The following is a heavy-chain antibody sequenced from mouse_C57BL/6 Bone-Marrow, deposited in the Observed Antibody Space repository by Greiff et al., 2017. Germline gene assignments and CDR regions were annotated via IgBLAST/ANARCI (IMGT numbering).Heavy chain of an antibody. D-gene: IGHD2-1*01. V-gene: IGHV1-61*01. CDR1: GYTFTSYW. Sequence: QVQLQQPGAELVRPGSSVKLSCKASGYTFTSYWMDWVKQRPGQGLEWIGNIYPSDSETHYNQKFKDKATLTVDKSSSTAYMQLSSLTSEDSAVYYCARRGYYGNYLCAYWRKGILGTVSA. J-gene: IGHJ3*01. CDR2: IYPSDSET. CDR3: ARRGYYGNYLCAY.